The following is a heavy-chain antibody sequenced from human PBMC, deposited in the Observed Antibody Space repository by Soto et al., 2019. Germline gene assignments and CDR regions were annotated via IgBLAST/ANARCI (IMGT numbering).Heavy chain of an antibody. CDR3: ARDRDGSGSYLDY. J-gene: IGHJ4*02. Sequence: SETLSLTCTVSGGSISSYYWSWIRQPPGKRLEWIGYIYYSGSTNYNPSLKSRVTISVDTSKNQFSLKLSSVTAADTAVYYCARDRDGSGSYLDYWGQGTLVTVSS. CDR2: IYYSGST. V-gene: IGHV4-59*01. D-gene: IGHD3-10*01. CDR1: GGSISSYY.